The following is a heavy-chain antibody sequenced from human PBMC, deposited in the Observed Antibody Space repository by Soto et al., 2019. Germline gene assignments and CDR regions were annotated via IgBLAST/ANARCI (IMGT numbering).Heavy chain of an antibody. CDR2: ISGIGGST. V-gene: IGHV3-23*01. Sequence: HPGGSLRLSCAASGFTFTDYALSWVRQAPGKGLEWVATISGIGGSTCLADSVKGRLSISRDNSKNTVSLLMNSLRAEDTAVYFCARGSSGYISSWYYFDYWGRGTLVTVSS. J-gene: IGHJ4*02. CDR3: ARGSSGYISSWYYFDY. D-gene: IGHD6-13*01. CDR1: GFTFTDYA.